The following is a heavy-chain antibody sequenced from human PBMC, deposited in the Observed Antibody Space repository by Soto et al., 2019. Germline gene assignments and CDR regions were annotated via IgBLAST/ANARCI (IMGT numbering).Heavy chain of an antibody. J-gene: IGHJ3*02. V-gene: IGHV1-24*01. Sequence: ASVKVSCKVSGYTLTELSMHWVRQAPGKGLEWMGGFDPEDGETIYAQKFQGRVTMTEDTSTDTAYMELSSLRSEDTAVYYCVTASFIMITFGGARQDAFDIWGQGTMVTVSS. D-gene: IGHD3-16*01. CDR1: GYTLTELS. CDR2: FDPEDGET. CDR3: VTASFIMITFGGARQDAFDI.